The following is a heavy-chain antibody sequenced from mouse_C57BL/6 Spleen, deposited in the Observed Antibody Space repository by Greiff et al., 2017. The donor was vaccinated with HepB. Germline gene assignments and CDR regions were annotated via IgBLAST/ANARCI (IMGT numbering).Heavy chain of an antibody. CDR1: GYTFTSYW. V-gene: IGHV1-53*01. CDR2: INPSNGGT. Sequence: VQLQQSGTELVKPGASVKLSCKASGYTFTSYWMHWVKQRPGQGLEWIGNINPSNGGTNYNEKLKSKATLTVDKSSSTAYMQLSSLTSEDSAVYYCARPTTVTSFDYWGQGTTLPVSS. CDR3: ARPTTVTSFDY. D-gene: IGHD2-1*01. J-gene: IGHJ2*01.